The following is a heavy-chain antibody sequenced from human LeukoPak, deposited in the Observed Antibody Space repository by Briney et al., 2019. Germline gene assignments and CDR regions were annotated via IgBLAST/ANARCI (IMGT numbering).Heavy chain of an antibody. CDR1: GYTFTSYD. D-gene: IGHD6-19*01. V-gene: IGHV1-8*01. J-gene: IGHJ5*02. CDR3: ARVLSSGWYSTRPQNWFDP. Sequence: ASVKVSCKASGYTFTSYDINWVRQAPGQGLEWMGWMNPNSGNTGYAQKFQGRVTMTRNTSISTAYMELSSLRSEDTAVYYCARVLSSGWYSTRPQNWFDPWGQGTLVTVSS. CDR2: MNPNSGNT.